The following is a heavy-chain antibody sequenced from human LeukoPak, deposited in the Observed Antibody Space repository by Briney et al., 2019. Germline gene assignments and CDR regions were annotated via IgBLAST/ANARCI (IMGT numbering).Heavy chain of an antibody. Sequence: SETLSLTCTVSGGSISSGSYYWSWIRQPAGKGLEWIGRIYTSGSTNYNPSLKSRVTISVDTSKNQFSLKLSSVTAADTAVYYCARGLTMVRGALGYWGQGTLVTVSS. CDR1: GGSISSGSYY. CDR2: IYTSGST. D-gene: IGHD3-10*01. V-gene: IGHV4-61*02. CDR3: ARGLTMVRGALGY. J-gene: IGHJ4*02.